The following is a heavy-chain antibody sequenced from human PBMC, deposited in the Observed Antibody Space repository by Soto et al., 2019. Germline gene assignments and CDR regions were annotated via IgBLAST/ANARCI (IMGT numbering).Heavy chain of an antibody. Sequence: QVQLVQSGAEVKKPGSSVKVSCKASGGTFSSYAISWVRQAPGQGLEWMGGIIPIFGTANYAQKFQGRVTNTADESTSTAYMELRSLRSEDTAVYYCAGSPLNYYDSSGYYANAFDIWGQGTMVTVSS. CDR2: IIPIFGTA. CDR1: GGTFSSYA. V-gene: IGHV1-69*01. CDR3: AGSPLNYYDSSGYYANAFDI. D-gene: IGHD3-22*01. J-gene: IGHJ3*02.